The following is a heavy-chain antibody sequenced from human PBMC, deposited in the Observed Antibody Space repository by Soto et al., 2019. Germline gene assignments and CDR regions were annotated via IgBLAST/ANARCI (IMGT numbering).Heavy chain of an antibody. J-gene: IGHJ6*02. CDR1: GFTFSTYW. CDR3: ARSDDYLCGNYRYTYGMDV. Sequence: EVQLVESGGGLAQPGESLRLACAASGFTFSTYWMHWVRQVPGKGLMWVSRISSNGDITNSADSVKGRFTISRDNVKNLLYLQMDSLTPDDTAVYYCARSDDYLCGNYRYTYGMDVWGQGTTVTVS. D-gene: IGHD3-16*02. CDR2: ISSNGDIT. V-gene: IGHV3-74*01.